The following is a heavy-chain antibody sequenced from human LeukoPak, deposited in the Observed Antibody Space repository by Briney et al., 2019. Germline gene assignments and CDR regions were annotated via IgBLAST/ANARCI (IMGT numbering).Heavy chain of an antibody. J-gene: IGHJ3*02. Sequence: GGSLRLSCAASGFTFSSYSMNWVRQAPWKGLEWVSYISSSSSTIYYADSVKGRFTISRDNAKNSLYLQMNSLRAEDTAVYYCARDQQSITPYFDIWGQGTMVTVSS. CDR1: GFTFSSYS. D-gene: IGHD3-10*01. CDR3: ARDQQSITPYFDI. V-gene: IGHV3-48*01. CDR2: ISSSSSTI.